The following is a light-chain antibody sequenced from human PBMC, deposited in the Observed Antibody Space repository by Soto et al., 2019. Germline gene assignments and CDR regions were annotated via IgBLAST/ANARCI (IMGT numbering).Light chain of an antibody. CDR2: SNN. J-gene: IGLJ3*02. CDR1: SSNIGSNT. Sequence: QPVLTQPPSASGTPGQRVTISCSGSSSNIGSNTVNWYQQLPGTAPKLLIYSNNQRPSGVPARFSGSKAGTSASLAISGLQCEDEGYYYWAAWYDSLNGWVFGGGNQLTVL. V-gene: IGLV1-44*01. CDR3: AAWYDSLNGWV.